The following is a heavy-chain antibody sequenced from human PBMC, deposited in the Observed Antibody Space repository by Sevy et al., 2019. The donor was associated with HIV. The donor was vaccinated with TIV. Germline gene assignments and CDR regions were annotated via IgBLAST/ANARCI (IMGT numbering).Heavy chain of an antibody. V-gene: IGHV3-23*01. D-gene: IGHD6-25*01. CDR2: ISGSGVST. Sequence: GSLRLSCAASGFTFSSYDTSWVRQAPGKGLEWVSVISGSGVSTYYADSVKGRFTISRDNSKNTLYLQLNSLRAEDTAVYYCAKSMGGFDAFDIWGQGTMVTVSS. CDR3: AKSMGGFDAFDI. J-gene: IGHJ3*02. CDR1: GFTFSSYD.